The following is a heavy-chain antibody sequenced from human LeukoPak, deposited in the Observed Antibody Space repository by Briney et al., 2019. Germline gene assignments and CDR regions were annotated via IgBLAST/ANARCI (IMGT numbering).Heavy chain of an antibody. V-gene: IGHV1-18*01. CDR1: GYTFNTYG. J-gene: IGHJ4*02. D-gene: IGHD3-22*01. CDR2: ISPYNGNT. CDR3: ARGPHERSGYPDD. Sequence: EASVKVSCKPSGYTFNTYGITWVRQAPGQGLEWMGWISPYNGNTNYAQKFQGRVTMTTDTSTSTAYKELRSLRSDDTAVYYCARGPHERSGYPDDWGQGTLVTVSS.